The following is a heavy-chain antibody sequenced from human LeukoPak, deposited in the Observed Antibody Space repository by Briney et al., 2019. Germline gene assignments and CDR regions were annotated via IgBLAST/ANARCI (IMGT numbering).Heavy chain of an antibody. V-gene: IGHV3-7*03. Sequence: GGSLRLSCVASGFTYTNYWMAWVRQAPGKGLEWVANIKGDGSDKNHADSVKGRFTVSRDNAKNSLYLEMNNLRAEDTAVYYCARCVPWGYFDYWGQGTLVTSSS. CDR2: IKGDGSDK. D-gene: IGHD7-27*01. CDR3: ARCVPWGYFDY. J-gene: IGHJ4*02. CDR1: GFTYTNYW.